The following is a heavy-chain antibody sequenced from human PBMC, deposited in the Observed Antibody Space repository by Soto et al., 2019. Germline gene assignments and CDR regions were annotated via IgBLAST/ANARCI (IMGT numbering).Heavy chain of an antibody. Sequence: PSETLSLTCTVSGGSISSSSYYWGWIRQPPGKGLEWIGSIYYSGSTYYNPSLKSRVTISVDTSKNQFSLKLSSVTAADTAVYYCARQGFGVYFDWLRISNLFDPWGQGTLVTVSS. V-gene: IGHV4-39*01. D-gene: IGHD3-9*01. J-gene: IGHJ5*02. CDR3: ARQGFGVYFDWLRISNLFDP. CDR2: IYYSGST. CDR1: GGSISSSSYY.